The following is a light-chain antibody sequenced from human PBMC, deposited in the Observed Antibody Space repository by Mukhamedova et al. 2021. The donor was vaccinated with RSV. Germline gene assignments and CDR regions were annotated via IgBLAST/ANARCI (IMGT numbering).Light chain of an antibody. J-gene: IGKJ4*01. CDR2: AAS. V-gene: IGKV1-27*01. Sequence: GDRVIIPCRASQGIGNYLAWYQQKPGKVPKLLIYAASTLQSGVPSRFSGSGSGTDFTLIISSLQPEDVATYYCQNYRSAPLTFG. CDR3: QNYRSAPLT. CDR1: QGIGNY.